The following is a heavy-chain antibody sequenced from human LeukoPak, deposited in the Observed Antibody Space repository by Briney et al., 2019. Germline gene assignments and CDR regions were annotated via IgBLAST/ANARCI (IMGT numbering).Heavy chain of an antibody. CDR2: ISSSGDTR. CDR3: ARVWGIEARY. Sequence: HPGGSLRLSCAASGFTFSSHNMNWVRQAPGWGLEWVSYISSSGDTRYYADSVKGRFTISRDNAKNSLYLQMNSLRAEDTAVYYCARVWGIEARYWGRGILVTVSS. D-gene: IGHD3-16*01. V-gene: IGHV3-48*01. J-gene: IGHJ4*02. CDR1: GFTFSSHN.